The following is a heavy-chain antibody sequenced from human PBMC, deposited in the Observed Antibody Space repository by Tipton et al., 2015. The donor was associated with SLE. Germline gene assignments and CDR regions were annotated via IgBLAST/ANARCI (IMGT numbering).Heavy chain of an antibody. J-gene: IGHJ6*03. V-gene: IGHV4-31*03. CDR2: IDYSGKT. CDR1: GGSISSGGYD. CDR3: ARDKKAPSYYYYYMDV. Sequence: TLSLTCTVSGGSISSGGYDWTWIRQHPGKGLEWIGYIDYSGKTQHNPSLKSRVSISVDTSKDQFSLDLTSVTAADTAVYYCARDKKAPSYYYYYMDVWGKGTTVTVSS.